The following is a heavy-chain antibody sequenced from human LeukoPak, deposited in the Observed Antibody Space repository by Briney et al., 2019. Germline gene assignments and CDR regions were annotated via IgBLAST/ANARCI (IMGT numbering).Heavy chain of an antibody. V-gene: IGHV5-10-1*01. J-gene: IGHJ5*02. Sequence: GESPKISCRASGNSFSTNWIGWVRQMPGKGLEWMGNIDPSDSYTNYSPSFQGHVTISSDKSISTAYLQWSSLKASDTAMYYCARELRGNGGVDPWGQGTRVTVSS. CDR3: ARELRGNGGVDP. CDR1: GNSFSTNW. D-gene: IGHD3-10*01. CDR2: IDPSDSYT.